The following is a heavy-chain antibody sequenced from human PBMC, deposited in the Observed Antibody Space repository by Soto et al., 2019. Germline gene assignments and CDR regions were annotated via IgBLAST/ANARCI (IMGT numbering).Heavy chain of an antibody. CDR2: INPNSGGT. CDR1: GYTFTGYY. D-gene: IGHD2-2*01. V-gene: IGHV1-2*04. CDR3: ARDRGSTWDRYYYGMDV. Sequence: ASVKVSCKASGYTFTGYYMHWVRQAPGQGLEWMGWINPNSGGTNYAQKFQGWVTMTRDTSISTAYMELSRLRSDDTAVYYCARDRGSTWDRYYYGMDVWGQGTTVTSP. J-gene: IGHJ6*02.